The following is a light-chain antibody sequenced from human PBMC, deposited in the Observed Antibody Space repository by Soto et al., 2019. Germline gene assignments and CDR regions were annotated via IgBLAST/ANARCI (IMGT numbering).Light chain of an antibody. J-gene: IGKJ4*01. CDR3: MQALQTPLT. CDR2: LGS. Sequence: DIVMTQSPLSLPVTPGEPASISCRSSQSLLHSNGYNYLDWYLQKPWQSPQLLIYLGSNRSSGVPDRFSGSGSGTDFTLKISRVEAEDVGVYYCMQALQTPLTFGGGTKVEIK. CDR1: QSLLHSNGYNY. V-gene: IGKV2-28*01.